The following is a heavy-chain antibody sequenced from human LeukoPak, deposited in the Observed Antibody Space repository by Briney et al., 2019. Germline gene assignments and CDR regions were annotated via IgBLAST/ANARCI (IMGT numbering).Heavy chain of an antibody. CDR2: IYYSGST. V-gene: IGHV4-59*01. CDR1: GGSISSYY. D-gene: IGHD6-6*01. J-gene: IGHJ6*02. Sequence: PSETLSLTCTVSGGSISSYYWSWIRQPPGKGLEWIGYIYYSGSTNYNPSLKSRVTISVDTSKNQFSLKLSSVTAADTAVYYCARIAARPYYYYVMDVWGQGTTVTVSS. CDR3: ARIAARPYYYYVMDV.